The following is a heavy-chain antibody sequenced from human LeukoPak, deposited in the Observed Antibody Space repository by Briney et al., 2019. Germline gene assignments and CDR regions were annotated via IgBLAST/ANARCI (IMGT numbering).Heavy chain of an antibody. V-gene: IGHV3-23*01. D-gene: IGHD3-3*01. CDR3: ARIGLTTSNFDY. CDR2: ISANGAGA. CDR1: GFTFSTYA. Sequence: PGGSLRLSCAPSGFTFSTYAMGWVRQASGKGLQWVSSISANGAGAYYADSVKGRATISRDNSKNMLYLQMNSLRADDTAIYYCARIGLTTSNFDYWGQGTLVTVSS. J-gene: IGHJ4*02.